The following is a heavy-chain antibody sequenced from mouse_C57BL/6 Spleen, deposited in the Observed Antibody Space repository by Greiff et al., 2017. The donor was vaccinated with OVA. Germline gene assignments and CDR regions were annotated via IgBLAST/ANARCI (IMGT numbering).Heavy chain of an antibody. CDR2: IYPGDGDT. V-gene: IGHV1-80*01. D-gene: IGHD1-1*01. CDR1: GYAFSSYW. J-gene: IGHJ4*01. CDR3: ARGRYYGSAMDY. Sequence: VQLQQSGAELVKPGASVKISCKASGYAFSSYWMNWVKQRPGKGLEWIGQIYPGDGDTNYNGKFKGKATLTADKSSITAYMQLSSLTSEDSAVYSCARGRYYGSAMDYWGQGTSVTVSS.